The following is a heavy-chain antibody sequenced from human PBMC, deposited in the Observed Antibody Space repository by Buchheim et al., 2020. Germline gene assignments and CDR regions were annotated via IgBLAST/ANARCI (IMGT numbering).Heavy chain of an antibody. Sequence: QVQLQESGPGLVKPSETLSLTCSVSGGSVSSSLYYWSWIRQSPGRGLEYIGYVYYTVSTNVNPSLRGRVTMSVDTSKNPFSLKATSVSAADTALYVCARGTKSYCRGGGCFSVFDSWGQG. CDR3: ARGTKSYCRGGGCFSVFDS. J-gene: IGHJ4*02. D-gene: IGHD2-15*01. CDR2: VYYTVST. CDR1: GGSVSSSLYY. V-gene: IGHV4-61*01.